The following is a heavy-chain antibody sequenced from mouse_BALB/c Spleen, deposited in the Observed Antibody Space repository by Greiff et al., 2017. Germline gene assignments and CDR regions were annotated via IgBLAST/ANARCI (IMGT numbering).Heavy chain of an antibody. CDR3: ARSLLRRRAMDY. CDR2: ISSGSSTI. CDR1: GFTFSSFG. Sequence: EVKLMESGGGLVQPGGSRKLSCAASGFTFSSFGMHWVRQAPEKGLEWVAYISSGSSTIYYADTVKGRFTISRDNPKNTLFLQMTSLRSEDTAMYYCARSLLRRRAMDYWGQGTSVTFSS. J-gene: IGHJ4*01. V-gene: IGHV5-17*02. D-gene: IGHD2-4*01.